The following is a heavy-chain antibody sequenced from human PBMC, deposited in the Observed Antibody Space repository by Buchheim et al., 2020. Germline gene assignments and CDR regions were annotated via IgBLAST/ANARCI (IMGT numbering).Heavy chain of an antibody. CDR2: ISCSGGST. D-gene: IGHD5-24*01. CDR3: AKRFIPRDGYNLCYFDL. CDR1: GFTFSSYA. J-gene: IGHJ2*01. V-gene: IGHV3-23*01. Sequence: EVQLLESGGGLVQPGGSLILSCAASGFTFSSYAMSWVRQAPGKGLEWVSAISCSGGSTYYAASGKVRFTISRDNSKITSNLQRKSLRAEDTAVYYCAKRFIPRDGYNLCYFDLWGRGTL.